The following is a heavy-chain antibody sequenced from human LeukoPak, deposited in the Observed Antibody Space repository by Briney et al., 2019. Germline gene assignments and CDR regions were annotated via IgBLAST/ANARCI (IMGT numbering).Heavy chain of an antibody. V-gene: IGHV3-11*01. J-gene: IGHJ4*02. D-gene: IGHD6-19*01. Sequence: GGSLRLSCSASGFTFSDHYMSWIRQAPGKGLEWVSYISSSGSTIYYADSVKGRFTVSRDNAKNSLYLQMNSLRAEDTAMYYCASHSSGWYISWGQGTLVTLSS. CDR2: ISSSGSTI. CDR3: ASHSSGWYIS. CDR1: GFTFSDHY.